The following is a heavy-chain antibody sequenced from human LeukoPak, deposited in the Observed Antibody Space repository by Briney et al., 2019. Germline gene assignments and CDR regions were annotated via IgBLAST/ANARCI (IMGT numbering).Heavy chain of an antibody. J-gene: IGHJ5*02. Sequence: PSETLSLTCTVSGYSISSGYYWGWIRQPPGKGLEWIGSIYYSGSTYYNPSLKSRVTISVDTSKNQFSLKLSSVTAADTAVYYCARGSGSYPLPYHWGQGTLVTVSS. CDR3: ARGSGSYPLPYH. V-gene: IGHV4-38-2*02. CDR1: GYSISSGYY. D-gene: IGHD1-26*01. CDR2: IYYSGST.